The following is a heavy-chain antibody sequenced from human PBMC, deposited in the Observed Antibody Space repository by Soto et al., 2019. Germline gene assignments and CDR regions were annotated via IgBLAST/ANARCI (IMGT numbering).Heavy chain of an antibody. V-gene: IGHV1-24*01. D-gene: IGHD3-16*02. CDR1: GYTLTELS. Sequence: QVELVQSGAEVKKPGASVKVSCKVSGYTLTELSMHWVRQAPGKGLEWMGVFDAEDGAASYAQNFQGRVTMTVDTSTDTAYHEVTSLRSEDTAVYYCATDLFPDYADAWVTFRPADYWGQGTQVTVSS. CDR2: FDAEDGAA. CDR3: ATDLFPDYADAWVTFRPADY. J-gene: IGHJ4*02.